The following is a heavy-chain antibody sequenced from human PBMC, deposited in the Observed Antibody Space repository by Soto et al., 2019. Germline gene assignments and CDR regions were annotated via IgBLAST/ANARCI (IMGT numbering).Heavy chain of an antibody. Sequence: QITLKESGPTLVKPTQTLTLTCTFSGFSLTTGGVAVGWIRQPPGKALEWLALIYWDDDKRYSPSLKSRISITKDTTQNQVVLTTTNMDPADTATYYRAHSECTEANSYSRWYFGLWGRSTLVTASS. CDR2: IYWDDDK. CDR1: GFSLTTGGVA. V-gene: IGHV2-5*02. CDR3: AHSECTEANSYSRWYFGL. D-gene: IGHD2-8*02. J-gene: IGHJ2*01.